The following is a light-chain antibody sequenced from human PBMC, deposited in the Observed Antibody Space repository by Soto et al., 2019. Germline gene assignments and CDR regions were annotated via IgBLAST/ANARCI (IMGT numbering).Light chain of an antibody. J-gene: IGKJ1*01. CDR3: QQYGSSPRGT. CDR1: QSVSSSY. V-gene: IGKV3-20*01. Sequence: EIVLTQSPGTLSLSPGERATLSCRSSQSVSSSYLAWYKQKPGQAPRLVIYGASSRATVIPDRISGSGSVTDFTLTISRLEPEDFAVYYCQQYGSSPRGTFGQGTKVEIK. CDR2: GAS.